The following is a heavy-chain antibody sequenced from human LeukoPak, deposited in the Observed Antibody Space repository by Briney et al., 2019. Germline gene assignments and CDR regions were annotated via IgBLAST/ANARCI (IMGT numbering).Heavy chain of an antibody. CDR1: GGSISSSSYY. CDR2: IYYSGST. V-gene: IGHV4-39*07. CDR3: ARSTGAAADHYYYYYMDV. D-gene: IGHD6-13*01. J-gene: IGHJ6*03. Sequence: SETLSLTCTVSGGSISSSSYYWGWIRQPPGKGLEWIGSIYYSGSTYYNPSLKSRVTISVDRSKNQFSLKLSSVTAADTAVYYCARSTGAAADHYYYYYMDVWGKGTTVTVSS.